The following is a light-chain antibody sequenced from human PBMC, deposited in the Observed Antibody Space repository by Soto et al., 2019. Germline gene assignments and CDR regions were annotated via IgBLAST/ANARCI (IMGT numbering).Light chain of an antibody. CDR1: SSNIGSNF. V-gene: IGLV1-51*01. Sequence: QSVLTEPPSVSAAPGQKVSMSCSGGSSNIGSNFVAWYQQLPGKAPKLLIYDDSKRPYGIPGRFSASKSGTSATLGITDLQTGDEGDYFCGSWDNSLSAVVFGRGTQLTVL. CDR3: GSWDNSLSAVV. J-gene: IGLJ3*02. CDR2: DDS.